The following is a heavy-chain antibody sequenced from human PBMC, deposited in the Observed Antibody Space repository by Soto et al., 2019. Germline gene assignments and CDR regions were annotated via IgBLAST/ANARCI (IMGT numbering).Heavy chain of an antibody. CDR3: EHRRGGPPNV. J-gene: IGHJ4*02. CDR1: GVSLTSTGVG. Sequence: QITLKESGPTLMKPTQTLTLTCTLSGVSLTSTGVGVDWIRQPPGKALEWLALIYWDDDIRYSPSLKNRLTITKDISKNQVVLTLTNMDPVDQATYYGEHRRGGPPNVWGQGSLVTVSS. V-gene: IGHV2-5*02. CDR2: IYWDDDI. D-gene: IGHD2-8*01.